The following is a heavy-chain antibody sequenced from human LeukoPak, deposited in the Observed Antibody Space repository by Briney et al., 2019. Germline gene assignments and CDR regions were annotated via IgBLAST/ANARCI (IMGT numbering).Heavy chain of an antibody. D-gene: IGHD3-22*01. CDR1: GGSISSYY. CDR2: IYSSGST. CDR3: ARHYDSSGYYLGYDAFDI. V-gene: IGHV4-4*07. J-gene: IGHJ3*02. Sequence: SETLSLTCTVSGGSISSYYWSWIRQPAGKGLEWIGRIYSSGSTNYNPSLKSRVSMSVDTSKNQFSLKLSSVTAADTAVYYCARHYDSSGYYLGYDAFDIWGQGTMVTVSS.